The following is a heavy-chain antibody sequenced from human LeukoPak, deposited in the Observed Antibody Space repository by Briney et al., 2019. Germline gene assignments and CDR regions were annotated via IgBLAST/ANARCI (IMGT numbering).Heavy chain of an antibody. J-gene: IGHJ6*02. V-gene: IGHV5-51*01. Sequence: GESLKISCKGSGYSFTTYWIGWVRQMPGKGLEWMGIIYPGDSDTRYSPSFQGQVTISADKSISTAYLQWSSLKASDTAMYYCARSEVTTYYYYGMDVWGQGTTVTVSS. CDR2: IYPGDSDT. CDR3: ARSEVTTYYYYGMDV. D-gene: IGHD4-11*01. CDR1: GYSFTTYW.